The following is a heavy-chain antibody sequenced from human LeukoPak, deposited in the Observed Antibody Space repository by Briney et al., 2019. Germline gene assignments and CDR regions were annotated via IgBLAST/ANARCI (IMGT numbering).Heavy chain of an antibody. Sequence: PGGSLRLSCAASGFSFSSYGMHWVRQAPGKGLEWLTFIPYDGSNKYYADSVKGRFAISRDNSKNTLYLQMNSLRAEDTAVYYCAKEIGGRFDYWGQGTLVTVSA. CDR1: GFSFSSYG. D-gene: IGHD1-26*01. CDR3: AKEIGGRFDY. V-gene: IGHV3-30*02. J-gene: IGHJ4*01. CDR2: IPYDGSNK.